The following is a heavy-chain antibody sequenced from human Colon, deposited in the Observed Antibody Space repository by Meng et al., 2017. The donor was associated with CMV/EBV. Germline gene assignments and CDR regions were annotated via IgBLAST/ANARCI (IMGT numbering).Heavy chain of an antibody. CDR1: GVTFSSYW. CDR2: ISWNGGRV. Sequence: SLKISCVVSGVTFSSYWMHWVRQAPGKGLEWVSGISWNGGRVGYADSVKGRFTISRDNAKNSLYLQMNSLRADDTGFYYCAKDIAMAGVVNGVENWGQGTLVTVSS. V-gene: IGHV3-9*01. J-gene: IGHJ4*02. CDR3: AKDIAMAGVVNGVEN. D-gene: IGHD3-3*01.